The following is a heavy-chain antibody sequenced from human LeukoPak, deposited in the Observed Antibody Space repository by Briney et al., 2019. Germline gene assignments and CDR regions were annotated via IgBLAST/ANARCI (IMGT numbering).Heavy chain of an antibody. Sequence: ASVKVSCKASGYTFTSYAMNWVRQAPGQGLEWMGWINTNTGNPTYAQGFTGRFVFSLDTSVSTAYLQISSLKAEDTAVYYCVRVAPLGYSSSWYNWFDPWGQGTLVTVSS. CDR3: VRVAPLGYSSSWYNWFDP. D-gene: IGHD6-13*01. CDR2: INTNTGNP. V-gene: IGHV7-4-1*02. J-gene: IGHJ5*02. CDR1: GYTFTSYA.